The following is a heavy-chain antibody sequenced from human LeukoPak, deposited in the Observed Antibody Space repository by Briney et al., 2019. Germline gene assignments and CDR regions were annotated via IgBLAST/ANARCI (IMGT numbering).Heavy chain of an antibody. CDR1: GFTFSSYA. CDR3: ASGLLWFGERFDY. V-gene: IGHV3-30-3*01. D-gene: IGHD3-10*01. Sequence: PGGSLRLSCAASGFTFSSYAVHWVRQAPGKGLEWVAVISYDGSNKYYADSVKGRFTISRDNSKNTLYLQMNSLRAEDTAVYYCASGLLWFGERFDYWGQGTLVTVSS. CDR2: ISYDGSNK. J-gene: IGHJ4*02.